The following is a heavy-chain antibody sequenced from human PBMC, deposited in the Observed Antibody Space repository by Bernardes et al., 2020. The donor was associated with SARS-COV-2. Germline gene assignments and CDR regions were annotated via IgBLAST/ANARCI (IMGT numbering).Heavy chain of an antibody. CDR2: IYYSGST. CDR3: ARRRNSGTYIRKDYFDY. D-gene: IGHD1-26*01. V-gene: IGHV4-59*08. Sequence: SETLSLTCTISGGFFSTYYWSWIRQPPGKGLEWIGHIYYSGSTDYNPSLKSRVTTSVDMSKNQFSLSLSSVTATDTAVYYCARRRNSGTYIRKDYFDYWGQGILVTVSS. J-gene: IGHJ4*02. CDR1: GGFFSTYY.